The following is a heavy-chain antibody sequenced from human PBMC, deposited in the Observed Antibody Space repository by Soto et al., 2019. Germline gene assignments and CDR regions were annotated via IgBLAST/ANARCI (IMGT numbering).Heavy chain of an antibody. CDR1: GFTFSSYA. CDR2: ISGSGGNT. D-gene: IGHD3-10*01. Sequence: EVQLLESGGGLVQPGGSLRLSCVASGFTFSSYAMSWVRQAPGKGLEWVSDISGSGGNTYYADSVKGRFTISRDNSKNTLYLQMNSLRAEDTAVYYCAKSAMVRGGGWFDPWGQGTLVTVSP. V-gene: IGHV3-23*01. J-gene: IGHJ5*02. CDR3: AKSAMVRGGGWFDP.